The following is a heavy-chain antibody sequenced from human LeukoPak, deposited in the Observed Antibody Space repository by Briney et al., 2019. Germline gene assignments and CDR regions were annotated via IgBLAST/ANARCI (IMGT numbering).Heavy chain of an antibody. CDR2: IFYSGST. Sequence: SETLSLTCTVSGGSISSTNNYWGWIRQPPGKGLEWIGSIFYSGSTNYNPSLKSRVTISVDVSKNQFSLKESSVTATDTAVYYCARHIANGDYFNYWGQGTLVTVSS. CDR3: ARHIANGDYFNY. CDR1: GGSISSTNNY. V-gene: IGHV4-39*01. D-gene: IGHD2-21*01. J-gene: IGHJ4*02.